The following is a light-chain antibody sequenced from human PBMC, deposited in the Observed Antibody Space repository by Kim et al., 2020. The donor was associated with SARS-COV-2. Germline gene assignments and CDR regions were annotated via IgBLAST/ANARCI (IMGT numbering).Light chain of an antibody. CDR2: AAS. J-gene: IGKJ1*01. Sequence: ASVGDRVNITCRASQDISNCLAWYQQKPGKVPKLLIYAASTLQSGVPSRFSGSGSGTDFTLTITSLQPEDVATYYCQHYKSAPRTFGQGTKVDIK. V-gene: IGKV1-27*01. CDR3: QHYKSAPRT. CDR1: QDISNC.